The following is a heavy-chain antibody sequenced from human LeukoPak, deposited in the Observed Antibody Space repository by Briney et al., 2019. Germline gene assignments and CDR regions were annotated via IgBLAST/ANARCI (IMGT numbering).Heavy chain of an antibody. CDR1: GGSVSSDY. D-gene: IGHD3-16*01. Sequence: SETLSLTCSVSGGSVSSDYWIWIRQPPGKGLEWIGYISYSGSTSFKPSLKSRVTMSLDTSKNQFYLELSSVTAADTAVYYCARITRGYYYYMDVWGKGTTVTISS. CDR3: ARITRGYYYYMDV. J-gene: IGHJ6*03. V-gene: IGHV4-59*02. CDR2: ISYSGST.